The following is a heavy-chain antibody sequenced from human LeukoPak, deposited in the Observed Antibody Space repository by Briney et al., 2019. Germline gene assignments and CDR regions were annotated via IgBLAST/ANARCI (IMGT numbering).Heavy chain of an antibody. V-gene: IGHV4-38-2*01. J-gene: IGHJ5*02. Sequence: PSETLSLTCAVSGYSISSGYYWGWIRQPPGKGLEWIGSIYHSGSTYYNPSLKSRVIISVDTSKNQFSLKLSSVTAADTAVYYCARHLADIVVVPAAITWFDPWGQGTLVTVSS. CDR2: IYHSGST. CDR3: ARHLADIVVVPAAITWFDP. CDR1: GYSISSGYY. D-gene: IGHD2-2*01.